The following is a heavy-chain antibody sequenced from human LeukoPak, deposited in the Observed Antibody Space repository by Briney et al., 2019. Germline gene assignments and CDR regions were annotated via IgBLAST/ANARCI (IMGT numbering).Heavy chain of an antibody. Sequence: GGSLRLSCAASGFTFSSYAMSWVRQAPGKGLEWVSTISGSGGSTYYTDSVKGRFTISRDNSKNTLYLQMNSLRAEDTAVYYCAKDPRYYDSSGSWGYWGQGTLVTVSS. CDR1: GFTFSSYA. V-gene: IGHV3-23*01. CDR3: AKDPRYYDSSGSWGY. J-gene: IGHJ4*02. CDR2: ISGSGGST. D-gene: IGHD3-22*01.